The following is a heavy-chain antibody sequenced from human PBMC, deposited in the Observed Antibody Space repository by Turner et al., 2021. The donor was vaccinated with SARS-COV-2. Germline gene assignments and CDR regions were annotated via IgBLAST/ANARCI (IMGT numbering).Heavy chain of an antibody. CDR1: GFTFSTYW. D-gene: IGHD1-1*01. CDR3: GRDLSGRSDY. V-gene: IGHV3-74*01. CDR2: IDTDGSTT. J-gene: IGHJ4*02. Sequence: EVQLVESGGGLVQPGGSLRLSCAVSGFTFSTYWMHWVRQAPGKGLVWVSRIDTDGSTTNYADSVKGRFTISRDNAKNTLYLQMNSLRAEDTAVYDCGRDLSGRSDYWGQGTLVTVSS.